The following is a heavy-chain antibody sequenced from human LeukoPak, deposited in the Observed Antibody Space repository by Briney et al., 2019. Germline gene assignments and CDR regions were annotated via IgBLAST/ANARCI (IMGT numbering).Heavy chain of an antibody. J-gene: IGHJ4*02. CDR1: GYNFPAYF. D-gene: IGHD2-2*01. CDR2: INPNGGDT. Sequence: ASGKVSCKAAGYNFPAYFMHWVRQAPGQGLEWMGRINPNGGDTNYAQKFQGRVTMASDTSISTAYMELNSLMSDDTAVYYCVRVGFTTSWSNFDYWGQGTLVTVSS. V-gene: IGHV1-2*06. CDR3: VRVGFTTSWSNFDY.